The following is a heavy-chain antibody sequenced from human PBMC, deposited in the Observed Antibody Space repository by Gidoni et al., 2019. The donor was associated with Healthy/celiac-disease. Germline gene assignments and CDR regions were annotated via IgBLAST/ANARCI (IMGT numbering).Heavy chain of an antibody. D-gene: IGHD3-3*01. J-gene: IGHJ4*02. Sequence: QVQLVESGGGVVQPGRSLRLSCAASGFTFRSYGMHWVRQAPAKGLEWVAVIWYDGSNKYYADSVKGRFTISRDNSKNTLYLQMNSLRAEDTAVYYCARGGHITIFGVPLGYWGQGTLVTVSS. V-gene: IGHV3-33*01. CDR3: ARGGHITIFGVPLGY. CDR2: IWYDGSNK. CDR1: GFTFRSYG.